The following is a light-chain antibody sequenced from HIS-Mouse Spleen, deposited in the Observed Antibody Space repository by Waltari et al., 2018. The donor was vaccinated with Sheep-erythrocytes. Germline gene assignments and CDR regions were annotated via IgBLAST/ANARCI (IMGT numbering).Light chain of an antibody. CDR2: QDS. CDR3: QAWDSSTAWV. J-gene: IGLJ3*02. Sequence: SYELTQPPSVSVSPGQTASITCSGDKLVDKYACWYQQKPGQSPVLVIYQDSKRPSGFPERFSGSNSGNTATLTISGTQAMDEADYYCQAWDSSTAWVFGGGTKLTVL. V-gene: IGLV3-1*01. CDR1: KLVDKY.